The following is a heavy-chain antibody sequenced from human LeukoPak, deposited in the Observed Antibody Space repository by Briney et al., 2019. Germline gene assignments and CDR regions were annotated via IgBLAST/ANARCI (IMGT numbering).Heavy chain of an antibody. CDR1: GVSIRSSCYY. J-gene: IGHJ4*02. CDR2: KYYSGRT. D-gene: IGHD3-10*01. CDR3: ARDYGSGSYPH. V-gene: IGHV4-39*02. Sequence: SETLSLTRTVSGVSIRSSCYYWGWLRQPAGKGLEWIEGKYYSGRTYYKPSFKRQFTISVNTHKNQFSLKLSSGTAGDTAVYYCARDYGSGSYPHWGQGTLVTVSS.